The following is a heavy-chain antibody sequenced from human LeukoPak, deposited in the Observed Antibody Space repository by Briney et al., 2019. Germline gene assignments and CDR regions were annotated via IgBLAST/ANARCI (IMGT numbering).Heavy chain of an antibody. D-gene: IGHD6-13*01. CDR2: IKSKTDGGTT. CDR3: ITLRELPEGVYGQQLLDY. V-gene: IGHV3-15*01. CDR1: GFTFSNAW. Sequence: GGSLRLSCAASGFTFSNAWMSWVRQAPGKGLEWVSRIKSKTDGGTTDYAAPVKGRFTISRDDSKNTLYLQMNSLKTEDTAVYYCITLRELPEGVYGQQLLDYWGQGTLVTVSS. J-gene: IGHJ4*02.